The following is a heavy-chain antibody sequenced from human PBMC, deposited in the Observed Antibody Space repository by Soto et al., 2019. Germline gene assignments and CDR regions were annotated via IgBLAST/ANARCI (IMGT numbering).Heavy chain of an antibody. D-gene: IGHD3-10*02. CDR1: GFTFSDYY. CDR3: ARIPIDYVFDH. Sequence: PGGSLRLSCAASGFTFSDYYMSWIRQAPGKGLEWVSYISSSTSYTRYADSVKGRFTISRDNAKNSLYLQMNSLRAEDTAVYYCARIPIDYVFDHWGQGTLVTVSS. CDR2: ISSSTSYT. J-gene: IGHJ4*02. V-gene: IGHV3-11*03.